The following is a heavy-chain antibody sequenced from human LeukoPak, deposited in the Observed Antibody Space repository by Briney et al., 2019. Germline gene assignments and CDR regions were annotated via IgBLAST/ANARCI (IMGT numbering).Heavy chain of an antibody. J-gene: IGHJ4*02. Sequence: SETLSLTCTVSGYSISSGYYWGWIRRPPGKGLEWIGSINHSGSTYYNPSLKRRVTISVDTSKNQFSLKLSSVTAADTAVYYCARDQYYDSSGYYKSFDYWGQGTLVTVSS. CDR3: ARDQYYDSSGYYKSFDY. CDR2: INHSGST. V-gene: IGHV4-38-2*02. CDR1: GYSISSGYY. D-gene: IGHD3-22*01.